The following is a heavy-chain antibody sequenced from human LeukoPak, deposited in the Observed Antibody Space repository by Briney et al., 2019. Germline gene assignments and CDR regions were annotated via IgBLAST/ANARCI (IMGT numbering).Heavy chain of an antibody. CDR2: MYTGGTT. D-gene: IGHD3-16*01. J-gene: IGHJ4*02. V-gene: IGHV3-53*01. CDR3: AKDEATSGGGLAS. Sequence: PGGSLRLSCAASGFSVSDTHMSWVRQAPGKGLEWVSAMYTGGTTYYADSVQGRFTIYRDNSKNTLYLQMNSLRAEDTAVYYCAKDEATSGGGLASWGQGTLVSVSS. CDR1: GFSVSDTH.